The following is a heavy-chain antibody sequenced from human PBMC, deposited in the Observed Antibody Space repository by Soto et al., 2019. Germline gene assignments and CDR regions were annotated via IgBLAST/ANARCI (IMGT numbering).Heavy chain of an antibody. Sequence: QVQLQESGPGLVKPSQTLSLTCTVSGGSISSGGYYWTWIRQHPGKGLEWIGYISYSGSTHYNPSLKRQLTISVDTSKNQFPLKLSSVTAADTAGYYCARMGFLGQLTGSPPLDVWGQGTPVTVSS. D-gene: IGHD3-9*01. J-gene: IGHJ6*02. V-gene: IGHV4-31*01. CDR2: ISYSGST. CDR1: GGSISSGGYY. CDR3: ARMGFLGQLTGSPPLDV.